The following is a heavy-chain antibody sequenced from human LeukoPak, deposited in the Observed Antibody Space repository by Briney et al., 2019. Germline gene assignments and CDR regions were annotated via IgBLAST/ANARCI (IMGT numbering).Heavy chain of an antibody. Sequence: SETLSLTCTVAGGSINSYYWSWIGQPPGKGRECIGYIHYTGSANYNPSLKSRVTISVDTSKSQFSLKLSSVTAADTAIYYCARGGYYGSGNDFRFDPWGQGTLVTVSS. D-gene: IGHD3-10*01. CDR3: ARGGYYGSGNDFRFDP. J-gene: IGHJ5*02. CDR1: GGSINSYY. V-gene: IGHV4-59*01. CDR2: IHYTGSA.